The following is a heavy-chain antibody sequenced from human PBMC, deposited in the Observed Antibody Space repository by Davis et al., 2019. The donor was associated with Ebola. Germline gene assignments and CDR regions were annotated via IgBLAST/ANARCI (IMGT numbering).Heavy chain of an antibody. D-gene: IGHD6-13*01. J-gene: IGHJ5*02. Sequence: AASVKVSCKASGYTFTSYDINWVRQATGQGLEWMGWMNPNSGNTGYAQKFQGRVTMTRNTSISTAYMELSSLRSEDTAVYYCARVRIAAAGTWGWFDPWGQGTLVTVSS. CDR2: MNPNSGNT. CDR3: ARVRIAAAGTWGWFDP. V-gene: IGHV1-8*01. CDR1: GYTFTSYD.